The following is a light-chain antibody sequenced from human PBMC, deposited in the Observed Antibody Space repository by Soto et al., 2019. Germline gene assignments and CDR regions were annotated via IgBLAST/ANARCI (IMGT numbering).Light chain of an antibody. V-gene: IGKV3D-15*01. Sequence: ERVMTQSPATLSVSPGERATLSCRASQSVDTNYIAWYQKKPGRAPRLLIYGASKRATGIPDRFSGSGSGTEFTLTISSLQSADFAVYFCQHGKTFGQGTKVDIK. CDR1: QSVDTN. CDR3: QHGKT. J-gene: IGKJ1*01. CDR2: GAS.